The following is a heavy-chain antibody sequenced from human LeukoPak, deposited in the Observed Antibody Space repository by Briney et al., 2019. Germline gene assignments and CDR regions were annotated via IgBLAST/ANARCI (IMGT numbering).Heavy chain of an antibody. CDR1: GYTFTGYY. D-gene: IGHD2-2*01. J-gene: IGHJ4*02. V-gene: IGHV1-2*02. CDR2: MNPKSGGT. Sequence: ASVKVSCKASGYTFTGYYVHWVRQAPGQGLEWMGWMNPKSGGTNYAQKFQGRVTMTRDTSISTAYMELSRLRSDDTAVYYCARDAWGGSSPFDYWGQGTLVTVSS. CDR3: ARDAWGGSSPFDY.